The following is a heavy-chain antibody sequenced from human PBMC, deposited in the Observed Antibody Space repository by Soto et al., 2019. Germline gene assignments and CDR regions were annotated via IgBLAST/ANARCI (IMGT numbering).Heavy chain of an antibody. D-gene: IGHD6-19*01. Sequence: QVQLQESGPGLVKPSGTLSLTCAVSGGSISGSNWWSWVRQPPGKGLEWIGEIYQSGSTNYNASLKSRVAISVDQSKSQFCLNLSSVTAADTAVCYCARRQVAGAFDMWGQGTMVTVSS. CDR1: GGSISGSNW. CDR3: ARRQVAGAFDM. J-gene: IGHJ3*02. V-gene: IGHV4-4*02. CDR2: IYQSGST.